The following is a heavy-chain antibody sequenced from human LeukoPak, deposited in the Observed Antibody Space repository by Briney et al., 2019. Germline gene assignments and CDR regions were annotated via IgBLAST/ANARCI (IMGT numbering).Heavy chain of an antibody. CDR2: IYHSGST. CDR3: ARATSSYSSSWYYDY. CDR1: GGSISSGGYS. J-gene: IGHJ4*02. V-gene: IGHV4-30-2*01. Sequence: SQTLSLTCAVSGGSISSGGYSWSWIRQPPGKGLEWIGYIYHSGSTYYNPSLKSRVTISVDRSKNQFSLKLSSVTAADTAVYYCARATSSYSSSWYYDYWGQGTLVTVSS. D-gene: IGHD6-13*01.